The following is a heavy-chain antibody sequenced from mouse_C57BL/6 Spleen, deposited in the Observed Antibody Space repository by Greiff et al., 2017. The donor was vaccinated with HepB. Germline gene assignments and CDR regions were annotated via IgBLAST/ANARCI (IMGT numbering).Heavy chain of an antibody. CDR3: ARSASNYSFDY. D-gene: IGHD2-5*01. CDR1: GYSFTGYY. J-gene: IGHJ2*01. V-gene: IGHV1-42*01. Sequence: VQLQQSGPELVKPGASVKISCKASGYSFTGYYMNWVKQSPEKSLEWIGEINPSTGGTTYNQKFKAKATLTVDKSSSTAYMQLKSLTSEDSAVYYCARSASNYSFDYWGQGTTLTVSS. CDR2: INPSTGGT.